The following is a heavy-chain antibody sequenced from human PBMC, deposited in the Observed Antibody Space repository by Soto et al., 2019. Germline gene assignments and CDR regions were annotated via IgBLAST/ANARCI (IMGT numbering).Heavy chain of an antibody. V-gene: IGHV1-18*01. J-gene: IGHJ6*02. CDR3: ARGNTAGGYYYYGMDV. CDR2: ISAYNGNT. Sequence: GASVKVSCKASGYTFTSYGISWVRQAPGQGLEWMGWISAYNGNTNYAQKLQGRVTMTTDTSTSTAYMELRSLRSDDTAVYYCARGNTAGGYYYYGMDVWGQGTTVTVSS. CDR1: GYTFTSYG. D-gene: IGHD5-18*01.